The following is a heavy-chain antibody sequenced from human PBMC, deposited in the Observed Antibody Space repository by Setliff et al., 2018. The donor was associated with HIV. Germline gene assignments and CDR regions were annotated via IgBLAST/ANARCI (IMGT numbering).Heavy chain of an antibody. V-gene: IGHV1-3*01. CDR3: ARGALLAVFDFDH. J-gene: IGHJ4*01. CDR1: GYTFTTYS. Sequence: AASVKVSCKASGYTFTTYSLHWVRQAPGQSLEWMGWINVGNGDTKYSQDLQGRITITRDTSANTAYMELSHLRSDDTAVYFCARGALLAVFDFDHWGHGTLVTVSS. CDR2: INVGNGDT. D-gene: IGHD3-10*01.